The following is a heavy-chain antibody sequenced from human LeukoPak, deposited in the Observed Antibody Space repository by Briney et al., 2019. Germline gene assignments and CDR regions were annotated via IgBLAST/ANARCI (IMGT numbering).Heavy chain of an antibody. CDR1: GFTFSSFN. CDR2: IWHDGTNK. Sequence: GGSLRLSCAASGFTFSSFNMHWVRQAPGKGLEWVSFIWHDGTNKYYVDSVEGRFTISRDNSKNMVYLQLNSQRAEDTAVYFCARNSLNGFYYFDYWGQGTLVTVS. CDR3: ARNSLNGFYYFDY. D-gene: IGHD2-8*01. J-gene: IGHJ4*02. V-gene: IGHV3-33*03.